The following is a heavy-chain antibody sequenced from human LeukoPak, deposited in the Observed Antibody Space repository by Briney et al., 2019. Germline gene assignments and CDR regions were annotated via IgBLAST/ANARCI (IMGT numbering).Heavy chain of an antibody. V-gene: IGHV3-23*01. D-gene: IGHD2-2*01. Sequence: GGSLRLSCAASGFTFSSYAMSWVRQAPGKGLEWVSAISGSGGSTYYADSVKGRFTISRDNAKNSLYLQMNSLRAEDTAVYYCARARKYQLLITAGKYYYYYMDVWGKGTTVTVSS. CDR1: GFTFSSYA. CDR2: ISGSGGST. CDR3: ARARKYQLLITAGKYYYYYMDV. J-gene: IGHJ6*03.